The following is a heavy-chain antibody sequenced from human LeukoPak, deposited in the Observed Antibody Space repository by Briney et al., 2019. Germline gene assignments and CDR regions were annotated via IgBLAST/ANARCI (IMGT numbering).Heavy chain of an antibody. D-gene: IGHD6-13*01. CDR2: TYYRSKWYT. V-gene: IGHV6-1*01. J-gene: IGHJ4*02. CDR3: ARQGHSWTFEH. CDR1: GDRVSTNSAT. Sequence: SQTLSLTCAISGDRVSTNSATWNWIRQSPSSGLEWLGRTYYRSKWYTEYAPSVKSRITIDPDTSRNLFSLQLNSVTPGDTAVYYCARQGHSWTFEHWGQGTLVTVSS.